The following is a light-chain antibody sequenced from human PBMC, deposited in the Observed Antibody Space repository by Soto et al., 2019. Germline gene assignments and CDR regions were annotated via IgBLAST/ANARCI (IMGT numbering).Light chain of an antibody. CDR1: RSVSSTY. J-gene: IGKJ1*01. CDR2: SSS. Sequence: PGALPFSLAPAAPAPRWPRRSVSSTYLAWYQQRPGQAPRLLIYSSSSRASGIPDRFSGSGSGTDFTLTISRLEPEDFAVYYCQQYRTSPPTWTFGQGAKVDIK. CDR3: QQYRTSPPTWT. V-gene: IGKV3-20*01.